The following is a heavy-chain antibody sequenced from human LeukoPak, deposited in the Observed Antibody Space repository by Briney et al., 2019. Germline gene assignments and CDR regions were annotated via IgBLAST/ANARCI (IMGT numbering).Heavy chain of an antibody. CDR2: NDYRGNS. V-gene: IGHV4-39*01. CDR1: GVSVSSRGYY. CDR3: ARHRWTIEVETSLWRGLVGWFDP. J-gene: IGHJ5*02. D-gene: IGHD2-21*01. Sequence: SETLSLTCTVSGVSVSSRGYYWGWIRQPPGKGLEWIGSNDYRGNSYYIPSLKSRVTISIDTSKKQFSLKLTSVTAADTAIYYFARHRWTIEVETSLWRGLVGWFDPWGQGTLVTVSS.